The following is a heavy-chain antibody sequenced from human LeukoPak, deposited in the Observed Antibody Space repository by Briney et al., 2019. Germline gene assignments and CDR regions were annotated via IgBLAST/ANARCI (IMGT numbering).Heavy chain of an antibody. CDR2: IYPGDSDT. D-gene: IGHD3-22*01. V-gene: IGHV5-51*01. CDR1: GYSFTSYR. Sequence: GESLKISCKGSGYSFTSYRIGWVRQMPGKGLEWMGIIYPGDSDTRYSPSFQGQVTISADKSISTAYLQWSSLKASDTAMYYCARLPSSSGPGVYYFDYWGQGTLVTVSS. J-gene: IGHJ4*02. CDR3: ARLPSSSGPGVYYFDY.